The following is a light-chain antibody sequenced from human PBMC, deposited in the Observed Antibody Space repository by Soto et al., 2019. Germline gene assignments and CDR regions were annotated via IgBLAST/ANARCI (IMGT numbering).Light chain of an antibody. V-gene: IGKV3-20*01. CDR3: QQYGSAPQT. CDR2: DAS. Sequence: EIVLTQSPGTLSLSPGERATLSCRASQSVSSSYLAWYQQKPGQAPRLLIYDASSRATGIPDRFSGSGSGTHLPLTISSLEPGDFAGYYSQQYGSAPQTFGQGTKVEIK. J-gene: IGKJ1*01. CDR1: QSVSSSY.